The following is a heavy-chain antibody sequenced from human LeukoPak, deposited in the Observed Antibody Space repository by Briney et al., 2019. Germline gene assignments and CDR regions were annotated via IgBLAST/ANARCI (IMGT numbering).Heavy chain of an antibody. CDR1: GFTFSNYW. V-gene: IGHV3-7*01. Sequence: PVGSLRLSCAASGFTFSNYWMSWVRQAPGKGLEWVANIKQDGSEKYYVDSVKGRFTISRDNAKNSLYLQMNSLRAEDTALYYCAREAGTGEFWGQGTVVTVSS. J-gene: IGHJ4*02. D-gene: IGHD6-19*01. CDR3: AREAGTGEF. CDR2: IKQDGSEK.